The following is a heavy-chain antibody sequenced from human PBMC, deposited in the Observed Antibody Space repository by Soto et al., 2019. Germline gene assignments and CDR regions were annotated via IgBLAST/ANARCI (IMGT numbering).Heavy chain of an antibody. V-gene: IGHV5-51*01. D-gene: IGHD2-2*01. Sequence: PGESLKVSCKASGYTFTSYWSGWVRQMPGKGLEWMGIIYPGDSDTRYSPSFQGLVTISADKSISTAYLQWSSLKASDTAMYYCARQDCSTTNCYRLGRFDPWGQGTLVTVSS. CDR1: GYTFTSYW. J-gene: IGHJ5*02. CDR2: IYPGDSDT. CDR3: ARQDCSTTNCYRLGRFDP.